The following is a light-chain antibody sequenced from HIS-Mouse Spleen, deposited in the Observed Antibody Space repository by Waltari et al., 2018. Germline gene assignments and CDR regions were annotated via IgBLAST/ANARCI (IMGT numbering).Light chain of an antibody. CDR3: QQYYSTPWT. CDR2: WAS. V-gene: IGKV4-1*01. J-gene: IGKJ1*01. CDR1: QRVVYSSNNKNY. Sequence: EIVITQSTDSLAVTLGERATIHCKSSQRVVYSSNNKNYLAWYQQKPGQPPKLLIYWASTRESGVPDRFSGSGSGTDFTLTISSLQAEDVAVYYCQQYYSTPWTFGQGTKVEIK.